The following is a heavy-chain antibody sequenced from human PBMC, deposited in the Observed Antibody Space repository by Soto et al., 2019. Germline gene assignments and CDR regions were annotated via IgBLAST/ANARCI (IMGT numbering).Heavy chain of an antibody. V-gene: IGHV3-30-3*01. J-gene: IGHJ4*02. D-gene: IGHD3-3*01. CDR3: ARGTGRWIWSGPDY. CDR2: ISYDGNNK. Sequence: QVQLVESGGGVVQPGRSLRLSCAASGFTFSSYAMHWVRQAPGKGLEWVAVISYDGNNKYYADSVKGRFTSSRDNSKNTLYLQINSLRAEDTAEYYCARGTGRWIWSGPDYWGQGTLVTVSS. CDR1: GFTFSSYA.